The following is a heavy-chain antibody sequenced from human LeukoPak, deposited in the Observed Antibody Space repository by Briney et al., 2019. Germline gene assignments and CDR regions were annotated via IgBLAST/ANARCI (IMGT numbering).Heavy chain of an antibody. CDR3: ARGYCSGGSCHSLRWFDP. D-gene: IGHD2-15*01. Sequence: PSQTLSLTCAVYGGSFRGYYWSWIRQPPGKGLEWSGEINHSGSTNYNPSLKSRVTIPVDPSKNQFSLKLSSVTAADTAVYYCARGYCSGGSCHSLRWFDPWGQGTLVTVSS. CDR1: GGSFRGYY. CDR2: INHSGST. V-gene: IGHV4-34*01. J-gene: IGHJ5*02.